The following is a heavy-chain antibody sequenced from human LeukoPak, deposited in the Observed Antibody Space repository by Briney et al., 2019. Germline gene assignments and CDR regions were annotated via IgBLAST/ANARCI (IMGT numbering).Heavy chain of an antibody. D-gene: IGHD1-26*01. CDR2: INHSGST. J-gene: IGHJ4*02. V-gene: IGHV4-34*01. Sequence: SETLSLTCAVYGGSFSGYDWSRIRQPPGKGLEWIGEINHSGSTNHNPSLKSRVTISVDTSKNQFSLKLSSVTAADTAVYYCARGVSLGTRPGGVDYWGQGTLVTVSS. CDR3: ARGVSLGTRPGGVDY. CDR1: GGSFSGYD.